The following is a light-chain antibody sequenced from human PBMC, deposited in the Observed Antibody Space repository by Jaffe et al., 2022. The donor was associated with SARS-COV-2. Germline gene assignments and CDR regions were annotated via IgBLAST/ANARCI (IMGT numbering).Light chain of an antibody. J-gene: IGKJ3*01. CDR2: DTF. V-gene: IGKV1-17*01. CDR1: QGIRYD. Sequence: DIQMTQSPSSLSASLGDRITITCRASQGIRYDLAWFQQRPGNAPKRLITDTFSLQSGVPSRFSGSGSGTEFTLTISSLQPEDFATYYCLQYNTYPFTFGPGTKVDIK. CDR3: LQYNTYPFT.